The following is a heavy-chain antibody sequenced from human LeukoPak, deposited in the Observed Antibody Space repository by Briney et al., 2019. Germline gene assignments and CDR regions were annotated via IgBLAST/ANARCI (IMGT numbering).Heavy chain of an antibody. Sequence: GESLKISCKAPGYIFSTYRLAWVRHMPGKGLDWMGVLYPGDSVTTYSSSPQGQVTISVDTSLTAVYPQWRSLRPPDTAIYYCASRRYYGSGDFDLWGQGTLVTVSS. CDR1: GYIFSTYR. CDR2: LYPGDSVT. D-gene: IGHD3-10*01. J-gene: IGHJ1*01. CDR3: ASRRYYGSGDFDL. V-gene: IGHV5-51*01.